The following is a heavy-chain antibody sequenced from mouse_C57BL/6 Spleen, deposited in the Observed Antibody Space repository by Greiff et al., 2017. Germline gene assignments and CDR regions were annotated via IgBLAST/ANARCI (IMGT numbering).Heavy chain of an antibody. Sequence: GGGLVQPKGSLKLSCAASGFSFNTYAMNWVRQAPGKGLEWVARIRSKSNNYATYYADSVKDRFTISRDDSESMLYLQMNNLKTEDTAMYYCVRHRGSGYFDYWGQGTTLTVSS. CDR3: VRHRGSGYFDY. CDR1: GFSFNTYA. J-gene: IGHJ2*01. CDR2: IRSKSNNYAT. V-gene: IGHV10-1*01. D-gene: IGHD3-2*02.